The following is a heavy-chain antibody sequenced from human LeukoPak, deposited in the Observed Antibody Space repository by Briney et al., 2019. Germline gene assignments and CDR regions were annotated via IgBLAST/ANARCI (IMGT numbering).Heavy chain of an antibody. Sequence: ASVKVSCKAAGHTFTNYHIHWGRQAPGQGVEWMGAVYATGGVEINTQTFPVRVTMTRDTSTGTVYMELSSLRFEDTAIYYCATEAPRSYYFDYWGQGIQVTVSS. CDR1: GHTFTNYH. CDR3: ATEAPRSYYFDY. V-gene: IGHV1-46*01. J-gene: IGHJ4*02. CDR2: VYATGGVE.